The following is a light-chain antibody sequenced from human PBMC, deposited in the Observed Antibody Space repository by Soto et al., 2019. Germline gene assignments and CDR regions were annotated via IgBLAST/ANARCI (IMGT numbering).Light chain of an antibody. CDR3: LEYNNWPRWT. CDR1: QSVSSD. Sequence: EVVMTQCSATLSVSPGERATVSCRASQSVSSDLAWYQQQPGQAPRLLIYGVSTRATGIPARFSGSGSGTDFTLTISSLQSEDFAVYYCLEYNNWPRWTFGQGTKVDIK. J-gene: IGKJ1*01. CDR2: GVS. V-gene: IGKV3-15*01.